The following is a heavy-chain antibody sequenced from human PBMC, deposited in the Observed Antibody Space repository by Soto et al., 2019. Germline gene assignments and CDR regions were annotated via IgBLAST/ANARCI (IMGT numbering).Heavy chain of an antibody. V-gene: IGHV5-51*01. Sequence: PGESLKISCKGSGYSFTSYWIGWVRQMPGKGLEWMGIIYPGDSDTRYSPSFQGQVTISADKSISTAYLQWSSLKASDTAMYYCARGPYGTWASYYYYGMDVWGQGTTVTVSS. CDR2: IYPGDSDT. CDR1: GYSFTSYW. D-gene: IGHD4-17*01. J-gene: IGHJ6*02. CDR3: ARGPYGTWASYYYYGMDV.